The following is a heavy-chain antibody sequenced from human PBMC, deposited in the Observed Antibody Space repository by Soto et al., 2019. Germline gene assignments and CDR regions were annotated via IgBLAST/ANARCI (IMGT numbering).Heavy chain of an antibody. J-gene: IGHJ6*02. Sequence: QVQLVQSGAEVKKPGSSVKVSCKASGGTFSSYAIRWVRQAPGQGLEWMGGIIPIFGTANYAQKFQGRVTITADVSTSTDYMELSILRSEDTAVDYGARGEGVSAGNDKDGMVVWGQGTTVTVSS. V-gene: IGHV1-69*01. D-gene: IGHD1-1*01. CDR1: GGTFSSYA. CDR2: IIPIFGTA. CDR3: ARGEGVSAGNDKDGMVV.